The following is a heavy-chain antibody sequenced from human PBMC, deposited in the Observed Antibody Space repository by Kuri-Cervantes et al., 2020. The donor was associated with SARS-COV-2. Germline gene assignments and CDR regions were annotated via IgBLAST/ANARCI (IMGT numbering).Heavy chain of an antibody. CDR3: ARGRNYDFWSGYFHFDY. Sequence: SCTVSGGSISSGDYYWSWIRQPPGKGLEWIGYIYHSGSTYYNPSLKSRVTISVDRSKNQFSLKLSSVTAADTAVYYCARGRNYDFWSGYFHFDYWGQGTLVTVSS. J-gene: IGHJ4*02. CDR2: IYHSGST. V-gene: IGHV4-30-2*01. CDR1: GGSISSGDYY. D-gene: IGHD3-3*01.